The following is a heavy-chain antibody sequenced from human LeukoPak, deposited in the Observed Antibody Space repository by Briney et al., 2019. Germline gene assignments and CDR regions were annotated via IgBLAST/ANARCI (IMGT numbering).Heavy chain of an antibody. V-gene: IGHV4-59*08. D-gene: IGHD6-13*01. CDR3: VGSYSSSWPDYYYYGMDV. Sequence: PSETLSLTCTVSGGSISSYYWSWIRQPPGKGLEWIGYIYYSGSTNYNPSLKSRVTISVDTSKNQFSLKLSSVTAADTAVYYCVGSYSSSWPDYYYYGMDVWGQGTTVTVSS. J-gene: IGHJ6*02. CDR2: IYYSGST. CDR1: GGSISSYY.